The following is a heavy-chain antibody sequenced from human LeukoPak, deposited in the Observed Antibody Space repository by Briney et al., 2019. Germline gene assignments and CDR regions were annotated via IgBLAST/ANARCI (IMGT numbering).Heavy chain of an antibody. CDR1: GGSISSSSYY. Sequence: SETLSLTCTVSGGSISSSSYYWGWIRQPPGKGLEWIGCIYYGGSTYYNSSLKSRVTISVDISKNQFSLKVSPVTAADTAVYYCARDAGHQLSRRNYYAMDVWGQGTTVTVSS. D-gene: IGHD2-2*01. CDR3: ARDAGHQLSRRNYYAMDV. J-gene: IGHJ6*02. CDR2: IYYGGST. V-gene: IGHV4-39*07.